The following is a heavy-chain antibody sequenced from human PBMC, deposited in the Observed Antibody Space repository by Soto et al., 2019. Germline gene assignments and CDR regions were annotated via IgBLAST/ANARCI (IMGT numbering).Heavy chain of an antibody. V-gene: IGHV1-69*13. CDR1: GASFNSFA. J-gene: IGHJ4*02. CDR3: ARDGAGYCTPTTCYTPFDY. D-gene: IGHD2-8*01. Sequence: SVKVSCKASGASFNSFAISWVRQAPGQGLEWMGGIISIPGPATYALKFQGRVTITADESTTAAYMELSDLRSEDTAVYYCARDGAGYCTPTTCYTPFDYWGQGTLVTVSS. CDR2: IISIPGPA.